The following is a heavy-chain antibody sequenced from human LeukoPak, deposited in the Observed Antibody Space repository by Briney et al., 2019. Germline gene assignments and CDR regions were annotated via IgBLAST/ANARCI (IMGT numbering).Heavy chain of an antibody. Sequence: GGSLRLSCAASGFTFSSYAMSWVRQAPGKGLEWVSAISGSGGSTYYADSVKGRFTISRDNSKNTLYLQMNSLRAEDTAVYYCAKGPHPYSGSYPDYWGQGTLVTVSS. J-gene: IGHJ4*02. CDR2: ISGSGGST. CDR3: AKGPHPYSGSYPDY. D-gene: IGHD1-26*01. V-gene: IGHV3-23*01. CDR1: GFTFSSYA.